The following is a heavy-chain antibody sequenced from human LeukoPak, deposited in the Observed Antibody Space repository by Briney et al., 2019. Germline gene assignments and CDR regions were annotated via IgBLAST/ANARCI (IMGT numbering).Heavy chain of an antibody. CDR3: ARVGDSHY. Sequence: ASVKVSCKASGYTFTRHVISWVRQAPGQGLEWMGIINPSGGSTSYAQKFQGRVTMTRDMSTSTVYMELSSVRSEDTAVYYCARVGDSHYWGQGTLVTVSS. V-gene: IGHV1-46*01. CDR2: INPSGGST. CDR1: GYTFTRHV. J-gene: IGHJ4*02.